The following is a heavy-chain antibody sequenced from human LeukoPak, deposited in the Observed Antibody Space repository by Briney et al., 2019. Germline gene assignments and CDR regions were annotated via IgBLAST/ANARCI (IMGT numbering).Heavy chain of an antibody. J-gene: IGHJ4*02. CDR1: GFTFSSYS. CDR3: ARGEYYYDSSGPTTDY. D-gene: IGHD3-22*01. Sequence: PGGSLRLSCAASGFTFSSYSMNWVRQAPGKGLEYVSAISSNGGSTYYANSVKGRFTISRDNSKNTLYLQMGSLRAEDMAVYYCARGEYYYDSSGPTTDYWGQGTLVTVSS. V-gene: IGHV3-64*01. CDR2: ISSNGGST.